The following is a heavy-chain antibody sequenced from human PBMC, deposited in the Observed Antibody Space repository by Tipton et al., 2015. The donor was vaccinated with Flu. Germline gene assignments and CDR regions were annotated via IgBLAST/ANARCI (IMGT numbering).Heavy chain of an antibody. J-gene: IGHJ4*02. Sequence: SLRLSCVGSGFTFRSYVMHWVRQAPGKGLEWVAVLSSDGSNKHYADSVKGRFAISRDNSKNTLFLQMNSLRAEDTAVYYCAKDRSGDYGDPLWNWGQGTLVTVSS. CDR3: AKDRSGDYGDPLWN. CDR2: LSSDGSNK. CDR1: GFTFRSYV. V-gene: IGHV3-30*09. D-gene: IGHD3-16*01.